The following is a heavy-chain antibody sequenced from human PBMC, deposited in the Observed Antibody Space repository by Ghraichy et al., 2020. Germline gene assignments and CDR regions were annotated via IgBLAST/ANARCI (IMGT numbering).Heavy chain of an antibody. V-gene: IGHV1-2*06. J-gene: IGHJ5*02. CDR3: GRDAARIGNWFDP. CDR2: IKSNSGDT. CDR1: GYTFTDYY. D-gene: IGHD2/OR15-2a*01. Sequence: ASVKVSCKASGYTFTDYYIHWVRQAPGQGLEYMGRIKSNSGDTNYEQSFQGRVTMTRDTSINTVYMELSRLGSDDTAIYYCGRDAARIGNWFDPWGQGTLVTVSS.